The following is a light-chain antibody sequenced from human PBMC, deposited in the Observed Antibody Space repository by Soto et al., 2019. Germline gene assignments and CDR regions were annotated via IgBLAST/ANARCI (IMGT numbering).Light chain of an antibody. CDR3: GADHGSGSNFVRV. J-gene: IGLJ3*02. CDR1: SGYSNYK. CDR2: VGTGGIVG. V-gene: IGLV9-49*01. Sequence: QLVLTQPPSASASLGASVTLTCTLSSGYSNYKVDWYQQRPGEGPRFVMRVGTGGIVGSKGDGIPDRFSVLGSGLNRYLTIKNIQEEDESDYHCGADHGSGSNFVRVFGGGTKVTVL.